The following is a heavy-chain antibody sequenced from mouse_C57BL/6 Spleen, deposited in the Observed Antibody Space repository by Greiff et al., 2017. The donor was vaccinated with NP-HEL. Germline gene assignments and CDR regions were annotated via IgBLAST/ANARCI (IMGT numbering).Heavy chain of an antibody. Sequence: QVQLQQPGAELVKPGASVKMSCKASGYTFTSYWITWVKQRPGQGLEWIGDIYPGSGSTNYNEKFKSKATLTVDKSSSTAYMQLSSLTSEDSAVYYCARSREGFDYWGQGTTLTVSS. CDR3: ARSREGFDY. CDR2: IYPGSGST. J-gene: IGHJ2*01. CDR1: GYTFTSYW. V-gene: IGHV1-55*01. D-gene: IGHD1-1*01.